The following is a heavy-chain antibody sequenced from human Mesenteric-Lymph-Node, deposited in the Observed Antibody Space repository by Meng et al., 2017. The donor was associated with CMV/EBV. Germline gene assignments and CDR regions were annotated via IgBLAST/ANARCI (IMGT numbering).Heavy chain of an antibody. CDR2: FDPDDGET. V-gene: IGHV1-24*01. CDR1: GDTLSYLS. Sequence: ASVKVSCKVSGDTLSYLSIHWVRQAPGKGLEWMGGFDPDDGETIYAQKFQGRVTMTEDTSTDTAYMELTSLRSDDTAVYYCARDLSRLLGATGPKYYFDYWGQGTLVTVSS. CDR3: ARDLSRLLGATGPKYYFDY. J-gene: IGHJ4*02. D-gene: IGHD1-26*01.